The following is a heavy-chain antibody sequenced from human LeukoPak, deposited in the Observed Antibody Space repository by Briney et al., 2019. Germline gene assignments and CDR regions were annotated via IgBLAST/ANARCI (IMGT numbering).Heavy chain of an antibody. D-gene: IGHD3-3*01. J-gene: IGHJ6*02. CDR1: GFTFSNYC. Sequence: GGSLRLSCAGSGFTFSNYCMSWVRQAPGKGLEWVANIKQDGSEKYYVDSVKGRFTISRDNAMNSLTLQMNSLRVEDTGVYYCTRVFGPAVWGQGTTVTVSS. CDR2: IKQDGSEK. CDR3: TRVFGPAV. V-gene: IGHV3-7*01.